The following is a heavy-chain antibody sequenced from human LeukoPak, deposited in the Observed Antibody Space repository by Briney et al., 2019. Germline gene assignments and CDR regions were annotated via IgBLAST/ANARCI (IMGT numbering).Heavy chain of an antibody. CDR2: IYYSGST. J-gene: IGHJ5*02. V-gene: IGHV4-31*03. CDR3: ARDEGDWFDP. Sequence: SETLSLTCTVSGGSISSGGYYWSWIRQHPGKGLEWIGYIYYSGSTYYNPSLKSRVTISVDTSKNQFSLKLSSVTAADTAVYYCARDEGDWFDPWGQGTLATVSS. CDR1: GGSISSGGYY.